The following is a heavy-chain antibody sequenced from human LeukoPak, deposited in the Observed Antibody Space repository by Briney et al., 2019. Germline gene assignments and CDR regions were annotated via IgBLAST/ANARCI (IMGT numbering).Heavy chain of an antibody. D-gene: IGHD6-13*01. CDR1: GFTLSSYA. Sequence: GGTLRLSCAASGFTLSSYAMSWVRQAPGKGLEGVSAISGSGDSTYYADPVKGRFTIARDNSKNMLYLQMSSLRAEDTAVYYCATEARQVSGIVSARDYWGQGTLVTVSS. V-gene: IGHV3-23*01. J-gene: IGHJ4*02. CDR2: ISGSGDST. CDR3: ATEARQVSGIVSARDY.